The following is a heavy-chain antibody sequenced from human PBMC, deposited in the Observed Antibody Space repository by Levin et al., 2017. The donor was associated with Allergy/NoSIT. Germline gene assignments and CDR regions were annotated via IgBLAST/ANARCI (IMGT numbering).Heavy chain of an antibody. J-gene: IGHJ6*02. CDR1: GFSFSNYA. V-gene: IGHV3-23*01. Sequence: GGSLRLSCAASGFSFSNYAMSWVRQAPGKGLEWVSAVIVSGGSTFYADSVKGRFTISRDNSENTLSLHMNSLRLEDTAVYHCVKGYGMDAWGQGTTVTVSS. CDR2: VIVSGGST. CDR3: VKGYGMDA. D-gene: IGHD2-15*01.